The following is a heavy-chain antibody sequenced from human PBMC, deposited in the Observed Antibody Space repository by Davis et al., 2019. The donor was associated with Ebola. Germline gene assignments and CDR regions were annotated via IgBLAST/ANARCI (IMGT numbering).Heavy chain of an antibody. CDR1: GFTFSSYW. Sequence: GESLKISCAASGFTFSSYWMHWVRQAPGKGLVWVSRINSDGSSTSYADSVKGRFTISRDNAKNTLYLQMNSLRAEDTAVYYCARAPTGTTFVGLGYWGQGTLVTVSS. D-gene: IGHD1-7*01. CDR2: INSDGSST. J-gene: IGHJ4*02. V-gene: IGHV3-74*01. CDR3: ARAPTGTTFVGLGY.